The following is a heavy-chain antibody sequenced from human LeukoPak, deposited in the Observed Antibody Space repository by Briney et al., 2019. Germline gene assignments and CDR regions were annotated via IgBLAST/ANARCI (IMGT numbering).Heavy chain of an antibody. D-gene: IGHD4/OR15-4a*01. CDR3: ARRAGAYSHPYDY. CDR2: IYSDNT. CDR1: GFTVSSNS. Sequence: PGGSLRLSCTVSGFTVSSNSMSWVRQAPGKGLEWVSFIYSDNTHYSDSVKGRFTISRDNSKNTLYLQMNSLRAEDTAVYYCARRAGAYSHPYDYWGQGTLVIDSS. V-gene: IGHV3-53*01. J-gene: IGHJ4*02.